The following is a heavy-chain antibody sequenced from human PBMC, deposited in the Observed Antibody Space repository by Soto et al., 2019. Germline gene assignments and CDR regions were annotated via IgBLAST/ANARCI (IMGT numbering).Heavy chain of an antibody. CDR1: GGSVSSGSYY. J-gene: IGHJ5*02. D-gene: IGHD3-3*01. CDR2: IYYSGST. Sequence: SETLSLTCTVSGGSVSSGSYYWSWIRQPPGKGLEWIGYIYYSGSTNYNPSLKSRVTISVDTSKNQFSLKLSSVTAADTAVYYCARGTHTYYDFWSVYGHPYWFDPWGQGTLVTVSS. V-gene: IGHV4-61*01. CDR3: ARGTHTYYDFWSVYGHPYWFDP.